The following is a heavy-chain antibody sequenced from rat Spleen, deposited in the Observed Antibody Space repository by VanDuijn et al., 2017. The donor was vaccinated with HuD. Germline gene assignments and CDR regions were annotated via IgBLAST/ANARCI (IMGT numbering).Heavy chain of an antibody. Sequence: EVQLVESGGGLVQPGRSLKLSCAASGFTFSNYGMAWVCQAPTKGLEWVASINTGGGNTYYRGSVKGRFTISRDNAKSTLYLQMDSLRSEDTATYYCVRLLGAPDWYFDFWGPGTMVTVSS. J-gene: IGHJ1*01. D-gene: IGHD5-1*01. CDR2: INTGGGNT. CDR1: GFTFSNYG. CDR3: VRLLGAPDWYFDF. V-gene: IGHV5S13*01.